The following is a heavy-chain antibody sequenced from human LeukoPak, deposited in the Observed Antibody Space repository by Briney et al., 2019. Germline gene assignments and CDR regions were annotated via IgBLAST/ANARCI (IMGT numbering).Heavy chain of an antibody. CDR1: GFTFSSYA. D-gene: IGHD6-13*01. J-gene: IGHJ4*02. Sequence: PGGSLRLSCAASGFTFSSYAMSWVRQAPGKGLEWVSAISGSGGSTYYADSVKGRFTISRDNSKNTLYLQMNSLRAEDTAVYYCAKKPRVVSSSWYVSVGYPVSGGYYFDYWGQGTLVTVSS. CDR2: ISGSGGST. V-gene: IGHV3-23*01. CDR3: AKKPRVVSSSWYVSVGYPVSGGYYFDY.